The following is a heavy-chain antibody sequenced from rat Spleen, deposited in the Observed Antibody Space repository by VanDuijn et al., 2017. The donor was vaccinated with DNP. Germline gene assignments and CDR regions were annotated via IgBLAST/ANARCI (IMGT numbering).Heavy chain of an antibody. CDR3: STSGITRGWFAY. Sequence: EVQLVESGGGLVQPGRSLKLSCVASGFTFNNYWMTWIRQAPGKGLEWVASITNTGGSTYDRDSVKGRFTISRNNAKSTLYLQMDSLRSEDTATYYCSTSGITRGWFAYWGQGTLVTVSS. V-gene: IGHV5-31*01. D-gene: IGHD1-4*01. CDR2: ITNTGGST. J-gene: IGHJ3*01. CDR1: GFTFNNYW.